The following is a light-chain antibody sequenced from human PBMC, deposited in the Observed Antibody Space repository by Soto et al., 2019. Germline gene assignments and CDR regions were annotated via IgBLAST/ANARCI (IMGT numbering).Light chain of an antibody. Sequence: DIQMTSSPSTLPASVGDRDTITCRASQSISNWWAWYQQKPGTAPKLLSYHDSPLGSGFPSRFRGRGYGTEFMHPISSLQRDDFAHFYCQEYRSYSFGQGTKVEIK. V-gene: IGKV1-5*01. CDR1: QSISNW. CDR3: QEYRSYS. CDR2: HDS. J-gene: IGKJ1*01.